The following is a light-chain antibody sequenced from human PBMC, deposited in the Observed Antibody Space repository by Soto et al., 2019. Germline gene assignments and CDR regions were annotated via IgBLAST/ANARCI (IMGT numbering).Light chain of an antibody. CDR3: QQLYNSPYT. J-gene: IGKJ2*01. Sequence: DIVLTQSPDSLAVSLGERATVNCKSSQSVLYSSNNKNYLAWYQQKPGQPPKLLLYWASTRESGVPDRFSGSGSGTDFTLTIRSLQAEDVAVYYCQQLYNSPYTFGQGTKLEI. CDR2: WAS. CDR1: QSVLYSSNNKNY. V-gene: IGKV4-1*01.